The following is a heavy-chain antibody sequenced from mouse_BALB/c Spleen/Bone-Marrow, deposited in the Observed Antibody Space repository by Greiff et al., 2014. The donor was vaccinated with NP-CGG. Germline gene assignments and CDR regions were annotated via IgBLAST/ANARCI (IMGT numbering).Heavy chain of an antibody. Sequence: QLQQSGAELVKPGASVKLSCTASGFNIKDTYMHWVKQRPEQGLEWIGRIDPANGNTNYDPKFQGKATITADTSSNTAYLQLSSLTSEDTAVYYCARWEYYAMDYWGQGTSVTVSS. CDR2: IDPANGNT. CDR3: ARWEYYAMDY. D-gene: IGHD4-1*01. V-gene: IGHV14-3*02. CDR1: GFNIKDTY. J-gene: IGHJ4*01.